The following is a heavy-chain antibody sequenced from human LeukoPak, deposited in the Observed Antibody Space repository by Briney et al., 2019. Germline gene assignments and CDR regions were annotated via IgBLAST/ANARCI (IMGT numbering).Heavy chain of an antibody. CDR1: GFTFTTYW. D-gene: IGHD4-23*01. J-gene: IGHJ4*02. Sequence: GGSLRLSCAASGFTFTTYWMSWVRKAPGKGLEWVANIKHDGSEKYYVDSVKGRFTISRDTAKNSLYLQMNSLRAEDTAVYYCARYDYGGNYDYWGQGTLVTVSS. CDR3: ARYDYGGNYDY. V-gene: IGHV3-7*04. CDR2: IKHDGSEK.